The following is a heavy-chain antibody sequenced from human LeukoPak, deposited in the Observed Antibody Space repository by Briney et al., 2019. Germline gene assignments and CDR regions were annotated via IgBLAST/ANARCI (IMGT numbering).Heavy chain of an antibody. Sequence: TASETLSLTCTVSGGSISSSSYYWGWIRQPPGKGLEWIGSIYYSGSTYYNPSLKSRVTISVDTSKNQFSLKLSSVTAADTAVYYCARHSEPFGNYYDSSGYYRNAFDIWGQGTMVTVSS. CDR3: ARHSEPFGNYYDSSGYYRNAFDI. CDR1: GGSISSSSYY. D-gene: IGHD3-22*01. CDR2: IYYSGST. J-gene: IGHJ3*02. V-gene: IGHV4-39*01.